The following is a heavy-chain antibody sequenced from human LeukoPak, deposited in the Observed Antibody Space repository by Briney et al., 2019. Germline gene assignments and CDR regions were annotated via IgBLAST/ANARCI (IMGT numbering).Heavy chain of an antibody. D-gene: IGHD6-13*01. J-gene: IGHJ4*02. Sequence: SETLSLTCAVYGGSFSGYYWSWIRQPPGKGLGWIGEINHSGSTNYNPSLKSRVTISVDTSKNQFSLTLSSVTAADTAVYYCARVLAKMDSSPQDYWGQGTLVTVSS. V-gene: IGHV4-34*01. CDR3: ARVLAKMDSSPQDY. CDR2: INHSGST. CDR1: GGSFSGYY.